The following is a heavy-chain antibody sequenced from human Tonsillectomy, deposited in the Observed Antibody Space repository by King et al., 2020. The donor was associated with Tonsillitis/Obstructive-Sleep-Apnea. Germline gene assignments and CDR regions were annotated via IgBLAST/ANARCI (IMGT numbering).Heavy chain of an antibody. CDR1: GGSISSYY. CDR3: ARDGAGSYYDWFDP. J-gene: IGHJ5*02. Sequence: VQLQESGPGLVKPSETLSLTCTVSGGSISSYYCSWIRQPPGKGLEWIGYIYYSGSTNYNPSLKSRVTISVDTSKNQFSLKLSSVTAADTAVYYCARDGAGSYYDWFDPWGQGTLVTVSS. V-gene: IGHV4-59*01. D-gene: IGHD1-26*01. CDR2: IYYSGST.